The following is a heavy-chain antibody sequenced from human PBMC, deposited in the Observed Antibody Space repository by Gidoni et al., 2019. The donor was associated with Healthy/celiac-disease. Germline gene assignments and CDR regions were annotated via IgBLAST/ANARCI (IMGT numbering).Heavy chain of an antibody. CDR3: ARDPGATSY. D-gene: IGHD1-26*01. J-gene: IGHJ4*02. V-gene: IGHV3-21*01. CDR2: ISSSSSYI. CDR1: GFTFSSYS. Sequence: EVQLVESGGGLVKPGGSRRLYWAASGFTFSSYSMTWVRQAPGKGLEWVSSISSSSSYIYYADSVKGRFTISRDNAKNSLYLQMNSLRAEDTAVYYCARDPGATSYWGQGTLVTVSS.